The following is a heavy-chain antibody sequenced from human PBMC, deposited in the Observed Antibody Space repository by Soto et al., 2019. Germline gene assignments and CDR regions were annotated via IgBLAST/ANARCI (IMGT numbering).Heavy chain of an antibody. D-gene: IGHD6-13*01. CDR2: INHSGST. CDR3: ARGGGGSWYPLGPRSRSYWYFDL. J-gene: IGHJ2*01. V-gene: IGHV4-34*01. Sequence: QVQLQQWGAGLLKPSETLSLTCAVYGGSFSGYYWSWIRQPPGKGLEWSGEINHSGSTNYNPSLKSRVTISVDTSKNQFSLKLSSVTAADTAVYYCARGGGGSWYPLGPRSRSYWYFDLWGRGTLVTVSS. CDR1: GGSFSGYY.